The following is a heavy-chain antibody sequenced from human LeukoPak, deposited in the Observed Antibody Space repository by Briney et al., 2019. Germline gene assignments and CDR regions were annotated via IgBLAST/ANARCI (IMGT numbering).Heavy chain of an antibody. J-gene: IGHJ4*02. CDR2: IGGSSSPM. CDR3: ARSSGYPYFDY. D-gene: IGHD3-22*01. CDR1: GFTFSSYS. Sequence: GSLRLSCAASGFTFSSYSVSWVRQAPGKGLEWLSYIGGSSSPMYYADSVKGRFTISRDNAKNSLYLQMNSLRVEDTAVYYCARSSGYPYFDYWGQGTLVTVSS. V-gene: IGHV3-48*01.